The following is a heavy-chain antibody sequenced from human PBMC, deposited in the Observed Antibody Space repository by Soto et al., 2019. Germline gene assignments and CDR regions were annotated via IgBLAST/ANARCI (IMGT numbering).Heavy chain of an antibody. CDR2: IYAAGGSK. D-gene: IGHD1-26*01. J-gene: IGHJ4*02. V-gene: IGHV3-23*01. CDR3: AKDLTLGDRYRDPDY. Sequence: GGSLKLSCAASGFVFSNYVMFCFRQAPGRGLEWVSTIYAAGGSKYYAGSVKGRFTVSRDNSRDTLFLQMDSLRVEDTAIYFCAKDLTLGDRYRDPDYWGQGTLVSV. CDR1: GFVFSNYV.